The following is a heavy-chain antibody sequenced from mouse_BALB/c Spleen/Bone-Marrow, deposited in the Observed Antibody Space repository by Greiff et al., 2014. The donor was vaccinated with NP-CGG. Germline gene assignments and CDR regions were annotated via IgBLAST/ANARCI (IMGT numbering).Heavy chain of an antibody. CDR3: ARGLWWCFDV. D-gene: IGHD1-1*02. V-gene: IGHV1-5*01. CDR1: GYSFTSYW. Sequence: EVQLQQSGTVLARPGASVKMSCKASGYSFTSYWMHWVKERPGQGLEWIGAIYPGNSDTSYNQKFKGKAKLTAVTSASTAYMELSSLTNEDSAVYYCARGLWWCFDVWGAGTTVTVSS. CDR2: IYPGNSDT. J-gene: IGHJ1*01.